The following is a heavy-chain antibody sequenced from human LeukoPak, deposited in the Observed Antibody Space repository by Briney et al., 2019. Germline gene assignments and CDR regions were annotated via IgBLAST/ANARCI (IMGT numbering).Heavy chain of an antibody. CDR1: GYRFTDYW. CDR2: IYPGNSDT. V-gene: IGHV5-51*01. Sequence: GESLKISCKGSGYRFTDYWIGWVRQVPGKGLEWMGLIYPGNSDTKYSPSFQGQVTFSVDKSISTAYLHWSSLKASDTAMYYCARRYCSSTSCYPFDIWGQGTMVTVSS. CDR3: ARRYCSSTSCYPFDI. J-gene: IGHJ3*02. D-gene: IGHD2-2*01.